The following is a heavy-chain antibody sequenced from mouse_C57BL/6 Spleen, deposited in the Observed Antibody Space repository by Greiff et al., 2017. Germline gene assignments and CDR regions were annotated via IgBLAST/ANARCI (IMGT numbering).Heavy chain of an antibody. V-gene: IGHV5-17*01. Sequence: EVKLVESGGGLVKPGGSLKLSCAASGFTFSDYGMHWVRQAPEKGLEWVAYISSGSSTIYYADTVKGRFTISRDNAKNTLFLQMTSLRSEDTAMYYCASNWDENYYGYWGQGTTLTVSS. J-gene: IGHJ2*01. D-gene: IGHD4-1*01. CDR2: ISSGSSTI. CDR3: ASNWDENYYGY. CDR1: GFTFSDYG.